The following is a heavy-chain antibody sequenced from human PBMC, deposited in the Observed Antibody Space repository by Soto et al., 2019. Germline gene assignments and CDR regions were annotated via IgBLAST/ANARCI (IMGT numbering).Heavy chain of an antibody. Sequence: GGSLRLSCAASGFTFSSYWMHWVRQAPGKGLVWVSRINSDGSSTSYADSVKGRFTISRDNAKNTLYLQMNSLRAEDTAVYYCARSTRARYSYGYPDYYYYYGMDVWGQGTTVTVSS. CDR2: INSDGSST. V-gene: IGHV3-74*01. CDR1: GFTFSSYW. J-gene: IGHJ6*02. D-gene: IGHD5-18*01. CDR3: ARSTRARYSYGYPDYYYYYGMDV.